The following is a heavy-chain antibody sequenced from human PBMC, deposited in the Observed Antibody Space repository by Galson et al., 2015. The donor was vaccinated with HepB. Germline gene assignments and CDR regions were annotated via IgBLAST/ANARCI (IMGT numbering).Heavy chain of an antibody. D-gene: IGHD5-24*01. V-gene: IGHV2-70*11. CDR1: GFSLTTSGMC. Sequence: PALVKPTQTLTLTCSFSGFSLTTSGMCVTWIRQPPGKALEWLARIDWDDDEYYSTSLRTRLTISKDTSRNQVVLTMTNMDPVDTAVYYCARKRRVMASSPLDYWGQGTLVTVSS. CDR2: IDWDDDE. J-gene: IGHJ4*02. CDR3: ARKRRVMASSPLDY.